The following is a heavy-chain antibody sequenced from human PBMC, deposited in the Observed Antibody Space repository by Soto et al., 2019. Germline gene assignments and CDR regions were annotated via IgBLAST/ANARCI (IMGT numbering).Heavy chain of an antibody. V-gene: IGHV3-74*01. CDR2: IDGDGRRT. D-gene: IGHD1-1*01. Sequence: EVQVVESGGGLVQPGGSLRLSCAASGFTFSRDWMHWVRQAPGQGLVWVSRIDGDGRRTNYADSVKGRVTISRDNAKNTLYLQINSLRAEDTAVYYCARGVLHNFDMDVWGKGTTVTVSS. J-gene: IGHJ6*03. CDR1: GFTFSRDW. CDR3: ARGVLHNFDMDV.